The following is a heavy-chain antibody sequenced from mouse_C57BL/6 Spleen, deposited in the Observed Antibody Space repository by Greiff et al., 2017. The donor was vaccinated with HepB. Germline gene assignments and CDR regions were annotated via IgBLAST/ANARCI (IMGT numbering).Heavy chain of an antibody. CDR2: IYPGSGNT. CDR1: GYTFTDYY. CDR3: ARENYGSKGY. Sequence: VQLVESGAELVRPGASVKLSCKASGYTFTDYYINWVKQRPGQGLEWIARIYPGSGNTYYNEKFKGKATLTAEKSSSTAYMQLSSLTSEDSAVYFCARENYGSKGYWGQGTTLTVSS. J-gene: IGHJ2*01. D-gene: IGHD1-1*01. V-gene: IGHV1-76*01.